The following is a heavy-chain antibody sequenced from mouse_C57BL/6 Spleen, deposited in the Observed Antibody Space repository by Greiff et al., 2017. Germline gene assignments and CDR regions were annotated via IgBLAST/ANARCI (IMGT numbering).Heavy chain of an antibody. CDR3: ARGPHYYGSTYFDY. D-gene: IGHD1-1*01. V-gene: IGHV1-52*01. J-gene: IGHJ2*01. CDR1: GYTFTSYW. Sequence: QVQLQQPGAELVRPGSSVKLSCKASGYTFTSYWMHWVKQRPIQGLEWIGNIDPSDSETHYNQKFKDKATLTVDKSSSTAYMQLSSLTSEDSAVYYCARGPHYYGSTYFDYWGQGTTLTVSS. CDR2: IDPSDSET.